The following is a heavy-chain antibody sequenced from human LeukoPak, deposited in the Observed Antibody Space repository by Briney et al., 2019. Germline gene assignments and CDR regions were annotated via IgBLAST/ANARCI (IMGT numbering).Heavy chain of an antibody. CDR2: IYYSGST. Sequence: SQTLSLTCTVSGGSISSGGYYWSWIRQHPGKGLEWIGYIYYSGSTYYNPSLKSRVTISVDTSKNQFSLKLSSVTAADTAVYYCAREDCTTGVCYSDYWGQGTLVTVSS. D-gene: IGHD2-8*01. V-gene: IGHV4-31*03. CDR1: GGSISSGGYY. CDR3: AREDCTTGVCYSDY. J-gene: IGHJ4*02.